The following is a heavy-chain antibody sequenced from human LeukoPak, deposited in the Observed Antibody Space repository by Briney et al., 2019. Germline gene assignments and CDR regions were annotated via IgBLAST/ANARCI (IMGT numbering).Heavy chain of an antibody. Sequence: GGSLRLSCAAPGFTFSSYAMDWVRQAPGKGLEWVSVISSSGDTTYYSDSVKGRFIISRDNSRNTLYLQMNSLRVDDTAVYYCAKAGIAVPATPEYCGQGTQVTVSS. D-gene: IGHD6-19*01. CDR1: GFTFSSYA. CDR2: ISSSGDTT. J-gene: IGHJ4*02. CDR3: AKAGIAVPATPEY. V-gene: IGHV3-23*01.